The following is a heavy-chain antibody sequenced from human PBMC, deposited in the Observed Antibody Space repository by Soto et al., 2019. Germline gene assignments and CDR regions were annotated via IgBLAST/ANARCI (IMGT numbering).Heavy chain of an antibody. Sequence: GGSLRLSCAASGFTFSSYAMSWVRQAPGKGLEWVSAISGSGGSSYYADSVKGRFTTSRDNSKNTLYLQMDSLRAEDTAVYYCAKDDYSIRRGSYYYYGMDVWGQGTTVTVSS. D-gene: IGHD4-4*01. CDR1: GFTFSSYA. V-gene: IGHV3-23*01. CDR2: ISGSGGSS. CDR3: AKDDYSIRRGSYYYYGMDV. J-gene: IGHJ6*02.